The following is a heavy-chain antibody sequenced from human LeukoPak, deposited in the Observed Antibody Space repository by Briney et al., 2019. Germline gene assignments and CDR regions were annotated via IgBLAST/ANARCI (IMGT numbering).Heavy chain of an antibody. J-gene: IGHJ4*02. CDR3: ARVNYCSSTSCYWGLDY. Sequence: ASVKVSCKASGYTFTSYYMHWVRQAPGQGLEWMGIINPSGGSTSYAQKFQGRVTMIRDTSTSTVYMELSSLRSEDTAVYYCARVNYCSSTSCYWGLDYWGQGTLVTVSS. CDR2: INPSGGST. D-gene: IGHD2-2*01. CDR1: GYTFTSYY. V-gene: IGHV1-46*01.